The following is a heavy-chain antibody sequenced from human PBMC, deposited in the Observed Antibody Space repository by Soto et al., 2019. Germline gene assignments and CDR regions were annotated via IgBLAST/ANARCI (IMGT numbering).Heavy chain of an antibody. CDR3: SAQRIAQGQYEDY. J-gene: IGHJ4*02. V-gene: IGHV4-31*02. D-gene: IGHD2-21*01. Sequence: WTWIRQHPVRGLEWIGYTHFTGRSYVNPSLQSRVSISTDTSKNLFSLKLTSVTSADADMYYCSAQRIAQGQYEDYWCQGTLVTVSS. CDR2: THFTGRS.